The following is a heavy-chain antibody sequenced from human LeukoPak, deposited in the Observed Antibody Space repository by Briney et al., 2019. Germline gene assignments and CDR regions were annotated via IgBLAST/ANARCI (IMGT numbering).Heavy chain of an antibody. CDR2: IWYDGSNK. J-gene: IGHJ4*02. CDR1: GXTFSTYA. V-gene: IGHV3-33*08. D-gene: IGHD2-15*01. Sequence: PGGSLRLSCAASGXTFSTYAMHWVRQAPGKGLEWVAVIWYDGSNKYYADSVKGRFTISRDNSKNTLYLQMNSLRAEDTAVYYCARVPLRYCSGGSCSPDYWGQGTLVTVSS. CDR3: ARVPLRYCSGGSCSPDY.